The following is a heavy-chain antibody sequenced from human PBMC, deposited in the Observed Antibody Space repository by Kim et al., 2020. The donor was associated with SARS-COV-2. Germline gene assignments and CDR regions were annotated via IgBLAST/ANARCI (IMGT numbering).Heavy chain of an antibody. D-gene: IGHD6-13*01. J-gene: IGHJ5*02. CDR3: ARFKAGVSLETAAGSWFDP. CDR1: GYSFTSYW. Sequence: GESLKISCKGSGYSFTSYWISWVRQMPGKGLEWMGRIDPSDSYTNYSPSFQGHVTISADKSISTAYLQWSSLKASDTAMYYCARFKAGVSLETAAGSWFDPWGQGTLVTVSS. CDR2: IDPSDSYT. V-gene: IGHV5-10-1*01.